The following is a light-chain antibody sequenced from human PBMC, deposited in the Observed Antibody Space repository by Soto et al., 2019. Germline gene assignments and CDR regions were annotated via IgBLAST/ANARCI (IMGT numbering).Light chain of an antibody. J-gene: IGKJ1*01. Sequence: IVLTQSPATLSLSPGERATLSCRASQSVSSYLAWYQQKPGQAPRLLIYDASNRATGIPARFSGSGSGTDFTLTIGRQEPEDFAVYYCQQRSNWRGAFGPGTKVEIK. CDR3: QQRSNWRGA. CDR1: QSVSSY. CDR2: DAS. V-gene: IGKV3-11*01.